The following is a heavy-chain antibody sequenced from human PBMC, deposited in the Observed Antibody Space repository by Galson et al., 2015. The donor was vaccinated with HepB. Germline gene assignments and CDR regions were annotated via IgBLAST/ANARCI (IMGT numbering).Heavy chain of an antibody. CDR3: ARETLTYYYDSSGHNDAFDI. CDR1: GFTFSSYG. Sequence: SLRLSCAASGFTFSSYGMHWVRQAPGKGLEWVAVISYDGSNKYYADSVKGRFTISRDNSKNTLYLQMNSLRAEDTAVYYCARETLTYYYDSSGHNDAFDIWGQGTMVTVSS. CDR2: ISYDGSNK. J-gene: IGHJ3*02. D-gene: IGHD3-22*01. V-gene: IGHV3-30*03.